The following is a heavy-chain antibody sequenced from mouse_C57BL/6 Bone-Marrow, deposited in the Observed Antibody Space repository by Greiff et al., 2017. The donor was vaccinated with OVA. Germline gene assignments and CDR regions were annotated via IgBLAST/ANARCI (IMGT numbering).Heavy chain of an antibody. V-gene: IGHV1-80*01. CDR3: ARTGDGYPGAY. CDR2: IYPGDGDT. J-gene: IGHJ3*01. Sequence: VKLVESGAELVKPGASVKISCKASGYAFSSYWMNWVKQRPGKGLEWIGQIYPGDGDTNYNGKFKGKATLTADKSSSTAYMQLSSLTSEDSAVYFCARTGDGYPGAYWGQGTLVTVSA. CDR1: GYAFSSYW. D-gene: IGHD2-3*01.